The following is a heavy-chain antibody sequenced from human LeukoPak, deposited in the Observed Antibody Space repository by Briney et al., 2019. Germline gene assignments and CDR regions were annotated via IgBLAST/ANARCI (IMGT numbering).Heavy chain of an antibody. V-gene: IGHV3-74*01. D-gene: IGHD2-21*02. CDR1: GFTFTTYW. Sequence: GGSLRLSCAASGFTFTTYWMHWVRQAPGQGLVWVSRINSDGSSTNYADSVKGRFSISRDNARNTVYLQVNSLRAEDTAVYFCARLRCDVGDCYSAGQNFWGQGTLVTVSS. CDR2: INSDGSST. J-gene: IGHJ4*02. CDR3: ARLRCDVGDCYSAGQNF.